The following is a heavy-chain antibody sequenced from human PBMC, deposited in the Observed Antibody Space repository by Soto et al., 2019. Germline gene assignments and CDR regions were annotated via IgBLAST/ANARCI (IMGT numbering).Heavy chain of an antibody. Sequence: ASVKVSCKASGYTFTGHYIHWVRQAPEQGPEWMGEIGPESGATRYAQRFQGRVTMTRDMSITTVYMELNNLSPDDTAVYYCGRGRSGQIVVFYWDQGTPVTVSS. CDR1: GYTFTGHY. J-gene: IGHJ4*02. CDR3: GRGRSGQIVVFY. CDR2: IGPESGAT. V-gene: IGHV1-2*02. D-gene: IGHD1-26*01.